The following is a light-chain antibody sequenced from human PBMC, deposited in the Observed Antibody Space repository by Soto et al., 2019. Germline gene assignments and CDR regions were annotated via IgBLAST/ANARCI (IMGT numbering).Light chain of an antibody. CDR3: QSYDSNLSGSV. Sequence: QSALTQPASVSGSPGQSVTISCTGTSSDVGAYNYVSWYQLHPGKAPKLLISEVSNRPSGVSSRFSGSKSDTSASLAITGLQADDEADYYCQSYDSNLSGSVFGTGTKVTVL. CDR2: EVS. J-gene: IGLJ1*01. V-gene: IGLV2-14*01. CDR1: SSDVGAYNY.